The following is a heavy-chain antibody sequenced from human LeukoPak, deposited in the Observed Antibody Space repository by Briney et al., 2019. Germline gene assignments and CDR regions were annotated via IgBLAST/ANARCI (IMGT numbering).Heavy chain of an antibody. J-gene: IGHJ4*02. Sequence: PSETLSLTCTVSGGSISSYYWSWLRQPPGKGLEWSGYIYYLGSTNNNTSLKSRVTISVDTSKNQFSLKLSSVTAADTAVYYCASYSSSWYYFDYWGQGTLVTVSS. CDR3: ASYSSSWYYFDY. D-gene: IGHD6-13*01. V-gene: IGHV4-59*01. CDR2: IYYLGST. CDR1: GGSISSYY.